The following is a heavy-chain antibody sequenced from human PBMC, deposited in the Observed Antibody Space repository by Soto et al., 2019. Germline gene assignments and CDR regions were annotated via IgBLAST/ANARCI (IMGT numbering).Heavy chain of an antibody. V-gene: IGHV4-34*01. CDR3: ARGQEGVVATH. CDR2: VKDGGHT. Sequence: QVQLQQWGAGLLKPSETLSLNCAVTGGSLSGYYWSWLRQPPGKGLEWIGEVKDGGHTNYSPSLRGRVTISSDTSNTQFSLRLNSVTAADTGVYYCARGQEGVVATHWDQGSLVTVSS. D-gene: IGHD5-12*01. J-gene: IGHJ4*02. CDR1: GGSLSGYY.